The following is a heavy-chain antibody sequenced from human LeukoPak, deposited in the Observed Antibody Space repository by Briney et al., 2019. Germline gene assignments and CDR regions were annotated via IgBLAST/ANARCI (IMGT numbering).Heavy chain of an antibody. CDR3: VRLPTIFGHVIETWDWFDS. D-gene: IGHD3-3*01. V-gene: IGHV3-48*01. Sequence: GGSLRLSCDASGFTLGIYSMNSVRQAPGKGLEWISKITSQNTTTYYADSVKGRFTISRDNAKNSLYLQMNRLRAEDTAVYYCVRLPTIFGHVIETWDWFDSWGQGTLVTVSS. J-gene: IGHJ5*01. CDR1: GFTLGIYS. CDR2: ITSQNTTT.